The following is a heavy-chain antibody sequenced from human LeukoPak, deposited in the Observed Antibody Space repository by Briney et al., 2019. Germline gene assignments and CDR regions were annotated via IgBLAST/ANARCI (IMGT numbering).Heavy chain of an antibody. J-gene: IGHJ4*02. CDR1: GGSFSGYY. D-gene: IGHD3-9*01. CDR2: INHSGST. CDR3: ARGYYDILTGYYISY. Sequence: PSETLSLTCAVYGGSFSGYYWSWIRQPPGKGLEWIGEINHSGSTSYNPSLKSRVTISVDTSKNQFSLKLSSVTAADTAVYYCARGYYDILTGYYISYWGQGTLVTVSS. V-gene: IGHV4-34*01.